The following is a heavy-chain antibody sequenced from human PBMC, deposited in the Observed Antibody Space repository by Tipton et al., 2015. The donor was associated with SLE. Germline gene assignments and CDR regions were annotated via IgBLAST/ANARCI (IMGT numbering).Heavy chain of an antibody. CDR1: GYFLSSGYY. CDR3: ARGVSGYFHYCYMDV. J-gene: IGHJ6*03. V-gene: IGHV4-38-2*01. CDR2: IYHSGTT. Sequence: TLSLTCAVSGYFLSSGYYWGWIRQPPGKGLEWIGGIYHSGTTCYNPSLKTRVTISVDTSKNQFSLRLSSVTAADTAVYYCARGVSGYFHYCYMDVWGRGTTVTISS. D-gene: IGHD3-16*01.